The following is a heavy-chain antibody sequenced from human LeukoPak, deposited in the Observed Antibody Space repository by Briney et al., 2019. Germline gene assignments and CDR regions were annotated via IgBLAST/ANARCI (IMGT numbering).Heavy chain of an antibody. D-gene: IGHD3-16*01. Sequence: GASVKVSCEASGGTFSSYAISWVRQAPGQGLEWMGGIIPIFGTANYAQKFQGRVTITADESTSTAYMELSSLRSEDPAVYYCARDGGGWFDPWGQGTLVTISS. CDR2: IIPIFGTA. V-gene: IGHV1-69*13. CDR1: GGTFSSYA. J-gene: IGHJ5*02. CDR3: ARDGGGWFDP.